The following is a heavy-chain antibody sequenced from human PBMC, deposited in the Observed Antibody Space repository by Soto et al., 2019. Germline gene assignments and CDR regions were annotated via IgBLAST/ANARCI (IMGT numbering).Heavy chain of an antibody. J-gene: IGHJ5*02. Sequence: QVQLVQSGAEVKKPGASVKVSCKASGYTFTSYDINWVRQATGQGLEWMGWMKPNSGNTGYAQKFQGRVTMTWNTSIGTAYMELSSLRSEDTAVYYCAIMHYHDSSGNWFDPWGQGTLVTVSS. V-gene: IGHV1-8*01. CDR2: MKPNSGNT. CDR3: AIMHYHDSSGNWFDP. CDR1: GYTFTSYD. D-gene: IGHD3-22*01.